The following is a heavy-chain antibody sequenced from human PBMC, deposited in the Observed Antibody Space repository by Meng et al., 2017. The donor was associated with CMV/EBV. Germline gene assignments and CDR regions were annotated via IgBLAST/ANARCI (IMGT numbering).Heavy chain of an antibody. Sequence: SVKVSCKASGFTFTSSAVQWVRQARGQRLEWIGWIVVGSGNTNYAQKFQERVTITRDMSTSTAYMELSSLRSDDTAVYYCARLFEQWASYYYGMDVWGQGTTVTVSS. CDR2: IVVGSGNT. CDR1: GFTFTSSA. D-gene: IGHD6-19*01. CDR3: ARLFEQWASYYYGMDV. J-gene: IGHJ6*02. V-gene: IGHV1-58*01.